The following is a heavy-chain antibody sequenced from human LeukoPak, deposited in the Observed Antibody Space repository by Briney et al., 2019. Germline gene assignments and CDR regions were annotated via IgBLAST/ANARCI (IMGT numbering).Heavy chain of an antibody. D-gene: IGHD1-26*01. V-gene: IGHV1-8*02. Sequence: ASVKVSCKASGYTFTGYYMHWVRQAPGQGLEWMGWMNPNSGNTGYAQKFQGRVTMTRNTSISTAYMELSSLRSEDTAVYYCARFGGSRGLDYWGQGTLVTVSS. CDR3: ARFGGSRGLDY. CDR1: GYTFTGYY. CDR2: MNPNSGNT. J-gene: IGHJ4*02.